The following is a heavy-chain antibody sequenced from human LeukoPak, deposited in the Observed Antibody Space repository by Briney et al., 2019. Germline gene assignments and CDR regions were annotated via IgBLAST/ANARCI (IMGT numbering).Heavy chain of an antibody. D-gene: IGHD1-26*01. CDR3: ARQSLGASGLDH. J-gene: IGHJ4*02. CDR1: GFTFSSYE. V-gene: IGHV3-48*03. CDR2: ISSSGSTI. Sequence: YPGGSLRLSCAASGFTFSSYEMNWVRQAPGKGLEWVSYISSSGSTIYYADSVKGRFTISRDNAKNSLYLQMNSLRVDDTAIYYCARQSLGASGLDHWGQGVLVTVSS.